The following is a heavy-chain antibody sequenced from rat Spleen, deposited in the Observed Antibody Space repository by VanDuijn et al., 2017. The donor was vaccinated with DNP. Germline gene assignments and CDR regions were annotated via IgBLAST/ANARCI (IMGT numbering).Heavy chain of an antibody. D-gene: IGHD3-1*01. J-gene: IGHJ1*01. CDR1: GYSITSNY. V-gene: IGHV3-1*01. CDR2: ISYSGST. Sequence: EVQLQESGPGLVKPSQSLSLTCSVTGYSITSNYWGWIRKFPGNKMEWVGHISYSGSTSYNPSLKSRISITRDTSKNQFFLHLNSVPTEDTATYYCARGSTSIYWYFDFWGPGTMVTVSS. CDR3: ARGSTSIYWYFDF.